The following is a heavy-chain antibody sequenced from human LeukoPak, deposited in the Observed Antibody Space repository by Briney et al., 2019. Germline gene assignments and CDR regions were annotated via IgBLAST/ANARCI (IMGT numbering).Heavy chain of an antibody. J-gene: IGHJ3*02. CDR3: ARDRAVAAYDAFDI. Sequence: RASVKVSCKASGYIFTSYYIHWLRQVPGQGLEWMGIINPSSGKTNYAQKFQGRVTMNRDMSTSTVYMELTSLRSDDTAFYYCARDRAVAAYDAFDIWGQGTMVTVSS. D-gene: IGHD6-19*01. CDR2: INPSSGKT. V-gene: IGHV1-46*01. CDR1: GYIFTSYY.